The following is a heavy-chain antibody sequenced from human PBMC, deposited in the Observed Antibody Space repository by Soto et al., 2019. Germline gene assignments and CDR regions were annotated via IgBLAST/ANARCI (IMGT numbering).Heavy chain of an antibody. Sequence: QVQLVQSGAEVKKPGASVKVSCKASGYTFTSYEINWVRQDTGQGLEWMGWVSPNSGGTAYAQEFQGRVIMTSSISTSTAYMELSSLRPDDTAVYYCARGVAGGDYWGQGTLVTVSS. V-gene: IGHV1-8*01. CDR3: ARGVAGGDY. CDR2: VSPNSGGT. CDR1: GYTFTSYE. J-gene: IGHJ4*02.